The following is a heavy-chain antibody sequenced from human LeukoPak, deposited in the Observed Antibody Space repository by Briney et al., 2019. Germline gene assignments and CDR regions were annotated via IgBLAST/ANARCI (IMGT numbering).Heavy chain of an antibody. Sequence: GGSLRLSWAASGFTFSNYQMNWVRQAPEKGLEWVSCISSSSSYIYYADSVKGRFTISRDNAKNSLFLQMNSLRAEDTAVYYCAREGYSYGYDHWGQGTLVTVSS. CDR1: GFTFSNYQ. V-gene: IGHV3-21*01. CDR2: ISSSSSYI. J-gene: IGHJ5*02. CDR3: AREGYSYGYDH. D-gene: IGHD5-18*01.